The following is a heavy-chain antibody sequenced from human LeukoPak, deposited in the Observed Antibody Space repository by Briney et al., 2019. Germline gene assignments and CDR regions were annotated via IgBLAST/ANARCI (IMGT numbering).Heavy chain of an antibody. CDR3: AKDSPQYYYDSSQGTGFDY. J-gene: IGHJ4*02. V-gene: IGHV3-30*18. D-gene: IGHD3-22*01. CDR1: GFTFSSYG. CDR2: ISYDGSNK. Sequence: PGGSLRLSCAASGFTFSSYGMHWVRQAPGKGLEWVAVISYDGSNKYYADSVKGRFTISRDNSKNTLYLQMNSLRAEDTAVYYCAKDSPQYYYDSSQGTGFDYWGQGTLVTVSS.